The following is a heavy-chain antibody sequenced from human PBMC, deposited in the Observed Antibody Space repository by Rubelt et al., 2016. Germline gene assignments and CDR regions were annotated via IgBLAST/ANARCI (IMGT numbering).Heavy chain of an antibody. J-gene: IGHJ6*02. CDR3: VRDRYASASGGMDV. V-gene: IGHV3-48*04. Sequence: AASGFTFSSYSMNWVRQAPGRGLEWVSYISTSSSTIYYADSVKGRFTISRDNAKNSLYLQMNSLRAEDTAVYYCVRDRYASASGGMDVWGQGTTVTVSS. D-gene: IGHD3-10*01. CDR1: GFTFSSYS. CDR2: ISTSSSTI.